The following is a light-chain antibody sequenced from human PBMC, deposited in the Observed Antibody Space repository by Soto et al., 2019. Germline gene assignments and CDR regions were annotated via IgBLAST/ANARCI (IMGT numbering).Light chain of an antibody. CDR2: SNN. J-gene: IGLJ2*01. CDR1: NSNIGSNT. CDR3: APWDDSLNGPV. Sequence: QSVLTQPPSASGTPGQRVTISCSGSNSNIGSNTVNWYQQLPGTAPKLLIYSNNQRPSGVPDRFSGSKSGTSASLAISGLQSEDEADYYCAPWDDSLNGPVFGGGNKLTVL. V-gene: IGLV1-44*01.